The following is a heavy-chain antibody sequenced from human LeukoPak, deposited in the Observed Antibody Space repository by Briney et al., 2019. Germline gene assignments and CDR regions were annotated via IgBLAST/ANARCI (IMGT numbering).Heavy chain of an antibody. J-gene: IGHJ4*02. CDR3: ARGHPFDY. CDR2: ITLSGGST. CDR1: GFTFNNYA. V-gene: IGHV3-23*01. Sequence: TGGSLRLSCAASGFTFNNYAMSWVRQAPGKGLEWVSVITLSGGSTYYADSVKGRFTISRDNSKNTLYLQMNSLRAEDTAVYYCARGHPFDYWGQGTLVTVSS.